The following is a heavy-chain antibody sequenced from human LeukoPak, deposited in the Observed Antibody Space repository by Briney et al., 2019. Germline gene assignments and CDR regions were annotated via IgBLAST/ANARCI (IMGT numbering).Heavy chain of an antibody. V-gene: IGHV3-7*01. D-gene: IGHD6-13*01. Sequence: PGGSLRLSCAASGFTFSNYWMSWVRQAPGKGLEWVANIKQVGSEKSYVDSVSGGFSISRDTAKNALYMQMNSLRAEDTAVYYCAREISSWYRTEGRFDPWGQGTLVTVSS. CDR3: AREISSWYRTEGRFDP. CDR2: IKQVGSEK. J-gene: IGHJ5*02. CDR1: GFTFSNYW.